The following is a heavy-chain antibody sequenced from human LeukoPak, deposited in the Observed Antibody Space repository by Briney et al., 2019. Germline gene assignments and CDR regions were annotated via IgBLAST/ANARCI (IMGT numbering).Heavy chain of an antibody. CDR3: ARAPNNWFDP. V-gene: IGHV4-38-2*01. CDR2: IYHSGST. Sequence: SETLSLTCAVSGYSISSGHYWGWIRQPPGKGLEWIGSIYHSGSTYYNPSLKSRVTISVDTSKNQFSLKLSSVTAADTAVYYCARAPNNWFDPWGQGTLVTVSS. CDR1: GYSISSGHY. J-gene: IGHJ5*02.